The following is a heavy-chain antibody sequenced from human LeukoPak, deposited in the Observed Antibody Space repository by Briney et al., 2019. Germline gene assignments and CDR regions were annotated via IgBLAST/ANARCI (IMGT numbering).Heavy chain of an antibody. J-gene: IGHJ5*02. CDR3: AKAAYGDYVNWFDP. D-gene: IGHD4-17*01. Sequence: GGSLRLSCAASGFTFSSYSMNWVRQAPGKGLEWVSYISSSSSTIYYADSVKGRLTISRDNSKNTLYLQMNSLRAEDTALYYCAKAAYGDYVNWFDPWGQGTLVTVSS. V-gene: IGHV3-48*01. CDR1: GFTFSSYS. CDR2: ISSSSSTI.